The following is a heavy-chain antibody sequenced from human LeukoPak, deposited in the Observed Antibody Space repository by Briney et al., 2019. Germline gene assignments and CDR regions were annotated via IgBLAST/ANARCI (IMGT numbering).Heavy chain of an antibody. D-gene: IGHD6-13*01. Sequence: SQTLSLTCTVSGGSISSGSYYWRWLRQPAGKGLEWIGRIYTSGSTNYNPSLKSRVTISVDTSKNQFSLKLSSVTAADTAVYYCARGEYSSSRGYWFDPWGQGTLVTGSS. CDR2: IYTSGST. V-gene: IGHV4-61*02. CDR3: ARGEYSSSRGYWFDP. J-gene: IGHJ5*02. CDR1: GGSISSGSYY.